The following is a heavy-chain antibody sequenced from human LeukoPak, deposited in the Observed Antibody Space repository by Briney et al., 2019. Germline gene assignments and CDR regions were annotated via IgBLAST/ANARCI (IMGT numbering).Heavy chain of an antibody. Sequence: PSETLSLTCTVSGGSISSGDYYWSWIRQTPGKGLEWVSTISGTDDSTYYADSVKGRFTISRDNSKNTLYLQMDSLRAEDTAVYHCARDRAVGYYDSGGHVIFDYWGQGTLVTVSS. CDR2: ISGTDDST. D-gene: IGHD3-22*01. CDR1: GGSISSGDYY. J-gene: IGHJ4*02. CDR3: ARDRAVGYYDSGGHVIFDY. V-gene: IGHV3-23*01.